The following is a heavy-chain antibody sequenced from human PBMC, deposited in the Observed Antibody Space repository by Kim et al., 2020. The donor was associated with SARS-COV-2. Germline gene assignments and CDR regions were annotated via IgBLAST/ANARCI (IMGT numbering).Heavy chain of an antibody. CDR3: AKDTSAVSYYGMDV. V-gene: IGHV3-9*01. Sequence: YADSVKGRFTISGDNARNSLFLQMNILRAEDTALYYCAKDTSAVSYYGMDVWGQGTAVTVSS. D-gene: IGHD6-19*01. J-gene: IGHJ6*02.